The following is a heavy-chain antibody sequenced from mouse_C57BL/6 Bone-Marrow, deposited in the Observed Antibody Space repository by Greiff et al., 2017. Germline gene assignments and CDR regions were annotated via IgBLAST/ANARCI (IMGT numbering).Heavy chain of an antibody. CDR1: GYTFTSYW. V-gene: IGHV1-7*01. Sequence: VQLQQSGAELAKPGASVKLSCKASGYTFTSYWMHWVKQRPGQGLEWIGYINPSSGYTKYNQKFKDKATLTAGKSSSTAYMQLSSLTYEDSAVYYCARDWALYYFDYWGQGTTLTVSS. J-gene: IGHJ2*01. CDR3: ARDWALYYFDY. CDR2: INPSSGYT. D-gene: IGHD4-1*01.